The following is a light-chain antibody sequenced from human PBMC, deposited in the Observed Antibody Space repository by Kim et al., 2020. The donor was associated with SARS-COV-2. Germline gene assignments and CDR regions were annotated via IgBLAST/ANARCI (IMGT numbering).Light chain of an antibody. CDR3: QQYNSGT. V-gene: IGKV1-5*01. CDR1: QSISTW. CDR2: DAS. J-gene: IGKJ1*01. Sequence: LAASVGDRVTITSRASQSISTWLAWYQQKPGRAPTLLIYDASSLESGIPSRFSGSGSGTEFTLTISSLQPDDFATYYCQQYNSGTFGQGTKVDIK.